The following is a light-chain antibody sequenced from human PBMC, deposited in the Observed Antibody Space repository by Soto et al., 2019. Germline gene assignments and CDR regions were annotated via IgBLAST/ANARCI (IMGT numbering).Light chain of an antibody. CDR3: QQYNNWPPLT. Sequence: IVMTQSPATLSVSPGERATLSCRASQTISANLAWYQQRPGQAPRLLIYGASTRATGIQARFSGSGSGTEFTLTISSLHSEDFAVYYCQQYNNWPPLTFGGGTKVEIK. V-gene: IGKV3-15*01. CDR2: GAS. CDR1: QTISAN. J-gene: IGKJ4*01.